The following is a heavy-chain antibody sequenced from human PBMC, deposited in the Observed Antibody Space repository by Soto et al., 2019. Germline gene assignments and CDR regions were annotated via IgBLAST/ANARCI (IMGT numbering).Heavy chain of an antibody. CDR2: IYYSGST. V-gene: IGHV4-59*08. CDR3: ARHFRDTRAIAAADWFDP. Sequence: SETLSLTCTVSGGSISSYYWSWIRQPPGKGLEWIGYIYYSGSTNYNPSLKSRVTISVDTSKNQFSLKLSSVTAADTAVYYCARHFRDTRAIAAADWFDPWGQGTLVTVSS. J-gene: IGHJ5*02. D-gene: IGHD6-13*01. CDR1: GGSISSYY.